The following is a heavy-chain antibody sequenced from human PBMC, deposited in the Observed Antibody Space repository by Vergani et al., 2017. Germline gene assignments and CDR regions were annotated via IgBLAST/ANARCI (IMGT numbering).Heavy chain of an antibody. CDR2: IYTSGST. CDR3: ARRGTVGFDP. Sequence: QVQLQQWGAGLLKPSETLSLTCAVYGGSISSYYWSWIRQPPGKGLEWIGYIYTSGSTNYNPSLKSRVTISVDTSKNQFSLKLSSVTAADTAVYYCARRGTVGFDPWGQGTLVTVSS. J-gene: IGHJ5*02. D-gene: IGHD4-11*01. V-gene: IGHV4-4*09. CDR1: GGSISSYY.